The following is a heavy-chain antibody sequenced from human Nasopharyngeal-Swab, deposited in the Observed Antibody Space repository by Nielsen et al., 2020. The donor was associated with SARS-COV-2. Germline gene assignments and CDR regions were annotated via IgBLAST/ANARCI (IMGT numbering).Heavy chain of an antibody. J-gene: IGHJ4*02. CDR1: GGSISSSSYY. CDR3: ASDLYDILTGYYVDY. V-gene: IGHV4-39*07. CDR2: IYYSGST. D-gene: IGHD3-9*01. Sequence: SETLSLTCTVSGGSISSSSYYWGWIRQPPGKGLEWIGSIYYSGSTYYNPSLKSRVTISVDTSKNQFSLKLSSVTAADTAVYYCASDLYDILTGYYVDYWGQGTLVTVSS.